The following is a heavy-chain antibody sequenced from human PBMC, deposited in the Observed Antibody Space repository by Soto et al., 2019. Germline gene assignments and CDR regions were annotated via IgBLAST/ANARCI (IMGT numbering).Heavy chain of an antibody. Sequence: GSLRLSCAASGFTFSTYWMDWVRQTPGKGLEWVANINQDGSEKNYVDSVKGRFTISRDNAKNSLYLQMSSLTAEDSALYYCSRSLNAWGQGTLVTVSS. J-gene: IGHJ5*02. CDR2: INQDGSEK. CDR1: GFTFSTYW. CDR3: SRSLNA. V-gene: IGHV3-7*01.